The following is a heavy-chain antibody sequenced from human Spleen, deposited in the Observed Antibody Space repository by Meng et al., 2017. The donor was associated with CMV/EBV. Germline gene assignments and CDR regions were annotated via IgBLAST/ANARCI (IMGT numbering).Heavy chain of an antibody. CDR1: GGSISSYY. D-gene: IGHD3-10*01. CDR2: IYTSGST. J-gene: IGHJ5*02. Sequence: GSLRLSCTVSGGSISSYYWSWIRQPAGKGLEWIGRIYTSGSTNYNPSLKSRVTMSVDTSKNQFSLKLSSVTAADTAVYFCARGGGNNWNWFDPWGQGTLVTVSS. V-gene: IGHV4-4*07. CDR3: ARGGGNNWNWFDP.